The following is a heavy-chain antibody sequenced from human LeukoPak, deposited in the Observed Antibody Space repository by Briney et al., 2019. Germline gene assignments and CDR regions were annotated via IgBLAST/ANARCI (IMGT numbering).Heavy chain of an antibody. CDR2: IKQAGSEK. V-gene: IGHV3-7*01. CDR3: TRLAAAGSGRWAPDY. J-gene: IGHJ4*02. Sequence: GGSLRLSCAASGFTFSNLWMSWVRQAPGKGLKWVANIKQAGSEKYYVDSVKGRFTISRDNAKNSVYLQMSGLTTEDTAVYYCTRLAAAGSGRWAPDYWGQGTLVTVSS. D-gene: IGHD1-14*01. CDR1: GFTFSNLW.